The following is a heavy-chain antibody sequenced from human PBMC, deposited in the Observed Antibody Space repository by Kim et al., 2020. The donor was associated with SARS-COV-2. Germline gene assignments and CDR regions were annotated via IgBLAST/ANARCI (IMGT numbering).Heavy chain of an antibody. CDR1: GGSISSGGYY. CDR2: IYYSGST. CDR3: ARDYRTWVPAAKDPNYYCYGMDV. Sequence: SETLSLTCTVSGGSISSGGYYWSWIRQHPGKGLEWIGYIYYSGSTYYNPSLKSRVTISVDTSKNQFSLKLSSVTAADTAVYYCARDYRTWVPAAKDPNYYCYGMDVWGQGTTVTVSS. V-gene: IGHV4-31*03. D-gene: IGHD2-2*01. J-gene: IGHJ6*02.